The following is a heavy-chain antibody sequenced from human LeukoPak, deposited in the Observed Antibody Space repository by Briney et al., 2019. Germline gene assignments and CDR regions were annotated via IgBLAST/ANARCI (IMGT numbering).Heavy chain of an antibody. Sequence: GGSLRLSCAASGFTFSTYWMHWVRQAPGKGLVWVSRINGDGSSSTYADSVKGRFTISRDNAKNTLYLQMNSLRAEDTAVYYCARDLSGPLDYWGQGTLVTVSS. V-gene: IGHV3-74*01. D-gene: IGHD5-12*01. CDR1: GFTFSTYW. CDR2: INGDGSSS. CDR3: ARDLSGPLDY. J-gene: IGHJ4*02.